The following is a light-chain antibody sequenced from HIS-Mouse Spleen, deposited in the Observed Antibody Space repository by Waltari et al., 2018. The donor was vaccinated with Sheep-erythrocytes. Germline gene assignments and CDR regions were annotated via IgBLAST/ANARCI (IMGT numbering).Light chain of an antibody. Sequence: SYELPQPPSVSVSPGQTASITCSGDKLGDKYACWYQQKPGQSPVLVISQDSKGPSGIPERFSGSNSGNTATLTISGTQAMDEADYYCQAWDSSTVVFGGGTKLTVL. CDR2: QDS. CDR3: QAWDSSTVV. J-gene: IGLJ2*01. CDR1: KLGDKY. V-gene: IGLV3-1*01.